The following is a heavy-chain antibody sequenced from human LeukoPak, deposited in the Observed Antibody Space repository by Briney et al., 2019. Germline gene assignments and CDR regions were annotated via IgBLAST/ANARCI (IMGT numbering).Heavy chain of an antibody. D-gene: IGHD3-9*01. CDR3: ARATFDYDILSGCYWFDP. CDR1: GGSISSGGYY. V-gene: IGHV4-31*03. Sequence: PSETLSLTCTVSGGSISSGGYYWSWIRQHPGKGLEWIGYIYYSGSTYYNPSLKSRVTISVDTSKNQFSLKLSSVTAADTAVYYCARATFDYDILSGCYWFDPWGQGTLVTVSS. CDR2: IYYSGST. J-gene: IGHJ5*02.